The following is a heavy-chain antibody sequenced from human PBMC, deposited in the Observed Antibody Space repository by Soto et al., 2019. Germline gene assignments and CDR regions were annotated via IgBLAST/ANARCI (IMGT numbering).Heavy chain of an antibody. J-gene: IGHJ6*02. V-gene: IGHV3-48*03. Sequence: GGSLRLSCSASGFTFSSYEMNWVRQAPGKGLEWVSYISDSGRTIYYADSVKGRFTVSRDDAQNSVYLQMDSLRAEDTAVYYCARDLLHYDFWSGYSAYLYYGMDVWGPGTTVTVSS. CDR1: GFTFSSYE. CDR2: ISDSGRTI. D-gene: IGHD3-3*01. CDR3: ARDLLHYDFWSGYSAYLYYGMDV.